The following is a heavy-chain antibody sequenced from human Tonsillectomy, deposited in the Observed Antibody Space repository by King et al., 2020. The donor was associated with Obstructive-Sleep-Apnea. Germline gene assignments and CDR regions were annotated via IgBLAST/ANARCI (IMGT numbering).Heavy chain of an antibody. CDR3: TTSKPMIVLVTVY. J-gene: IGHJ4*02. CDR2: FDPEDGET. Sequence: QLVQSGAEVKKPGASVKVSCKVSGYTLTELSIHWVRQAPGQGLEWMGSFDPEDGETIYAQRFQGRVTITEDTSTDTAYMELSSLRSEDTAVYYCTTSKPMIVLVTVYWGQGTLVTVSS. CDR1: GYTLTELS. D-gene: IGHD3-22*01. V-gene: IGHV1-24*01.